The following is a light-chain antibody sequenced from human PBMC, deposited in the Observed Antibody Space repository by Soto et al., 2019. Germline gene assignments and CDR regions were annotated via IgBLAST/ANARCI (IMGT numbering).Light chain of an antibody. Sequence: DIVLTQSPATLSLSPGERATLSCRASQSVSNNLAWYQQKPGQAPRLLLYGASTRATGIPVRFRGSGSGTEFTLTISSLQSEDSAVYYCHQYNSWPRGTFGPGTKVEIK. J-gene: IGKJ3*01. CDR3: HQYNSWPRGT. V-gene: IGKV3-15*01. CDR2: GAS. CDR1: QSVSNN.